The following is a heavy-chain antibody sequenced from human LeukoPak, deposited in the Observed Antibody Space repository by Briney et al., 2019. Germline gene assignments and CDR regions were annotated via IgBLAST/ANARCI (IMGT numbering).Heavy chain of an antibody. CDR3: AKDHGVTFGGVTVL. Sequence: GESLRLSCAASGFTFSSYAMNWVRQPPGKGLEWVSDISGSGGRTYYADAVKGRFNISSDNSKNTLYLQMNSLRAEDTAVYYCAKDHGVTFGGVTVLWGKGTTVTVSS. CDR2: ISGSGGRT. V-gene: IGHV3-23*01. D-gene: IGHD3-16*01. CDR1: GFTFSSYA. J-gene: IGHJ6*04.